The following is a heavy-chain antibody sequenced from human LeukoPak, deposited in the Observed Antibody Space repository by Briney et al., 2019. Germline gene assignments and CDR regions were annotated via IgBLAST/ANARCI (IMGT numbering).Heavy chain of an antibody. CDR1: GYTFTGYY. D-gene: IGHD2-21*02. V-gene: IGHV1-2*02. J-gene: IGHJ3*02. CDR3: AREAYCGGDCYSSHGAFDI. CDR2: INPNSGGT. Sequence: GASVKVSCKASGYTFTGYYMHWVRQAPGQGLEWMGWINPNSGGTNYAQKFQGRVTMTRDTSISTAHMELSRLRSDDTAVYYCAREAYCGGDCYSSHGAFDIWGQGTMVTVSS.